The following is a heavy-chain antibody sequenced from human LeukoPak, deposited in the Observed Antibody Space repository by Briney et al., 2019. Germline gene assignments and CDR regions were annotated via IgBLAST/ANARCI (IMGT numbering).Heavy chain of an antibody. CDR3: AREITTASRLDY. D-gene: IGHD3-22*01. Sequence: PSQTLSLTCTVSGGSISSGDYYWSWIRQPPGKGLEWIGYIYYSGTTYYNPSLKSRVTISIDTSKNQFSLNLSPVTVADTAVYYCAREITTASRLDYWGQGTLVTVSS. CDR1: GGSISSGDYY. V-gene: IGHV4-30-4*08. CDR2: IYYSGTT. J-gene: IGHJ4*02.